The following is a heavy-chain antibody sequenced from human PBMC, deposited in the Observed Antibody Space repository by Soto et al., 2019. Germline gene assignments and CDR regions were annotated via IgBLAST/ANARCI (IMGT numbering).Heavy chain of an antibody. V-gene: IGHV3-9*01. CDR2: ISWNSGSI. CDR3: AKDMVTGITGTTIYYFGMDV. Sequence: GGSLRLSCAASGFTFDDYAMHWVRQAPGKGLEWVSGISWNSGSIGYADSVKGRFTISRDNAKNSLYLQMNSLRAEDTVLYYCAKDMVTGITGTTIYYFGMDVWGQGTTVTVSS. J-gene: IGHJ6*02. CDR1: GFTFDDYA. D-gene: IGHD1-7*01.